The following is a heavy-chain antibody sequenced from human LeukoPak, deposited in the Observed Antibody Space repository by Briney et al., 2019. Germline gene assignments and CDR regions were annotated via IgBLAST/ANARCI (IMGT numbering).Heavy chain of an antibody. CDR1: GGSITKNGYY. V-gene: IGHV4-39*07. D-gene: IGHD4-17*01. CDR2: IYYSGST. J-gene: IGHJ4*02. CDR3: ARDVDYGENIDY. Sequence: PSEPLSLTSSVSGGSITKNGYYWGWIRQSPETGLEWIGSIYYSGSTYYNPSLKSRVTISVDTSKNQFSLKLSSVTAADTAVYYCARDVDYGENIDYWGQGTLVTVSS.